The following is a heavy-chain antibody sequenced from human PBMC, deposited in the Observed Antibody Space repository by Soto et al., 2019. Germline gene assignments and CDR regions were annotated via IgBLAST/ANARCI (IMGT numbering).Heavy chain of an antibody. CDR1: GFTFSSYS. Sequence: EVQLVESGGGLVKPGGSLRLSCAASGFTFSSYSMNWVRQAPGKGLEWVSSISSSSSYIYYADSVKGRFTISRDNAKNSLYLQMNSLRAEDTAVYYCARDSTQEEVVPAAIWHYYYMDVWGKGTTVTVSS. J-gene: IGHJ6*03. V-gene: IGHV3-21*01. CDR3: ARDSTQEEVVPAAIWHYYYMDV. D-gene: IGHD2-2*01. CDR2: ISSSSSYI.